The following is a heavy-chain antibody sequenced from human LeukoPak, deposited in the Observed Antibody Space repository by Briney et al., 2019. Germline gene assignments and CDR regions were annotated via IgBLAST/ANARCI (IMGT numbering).Heavy chain of an antibody. CDR3: ARVGGTRYCSGGSCYSRPGPIY. V-gene: IGHV4-34*01. CDR1: GGSFIGYY. J-gene: IGHJ4*02. D-gene: IGHD2-15*01. CDR2: INHSGST. Sequence: SETLSLTCAVYGGSFIGYYWSWIRPPPGKGLEWIGEINHSGSTNYNPSLKSRVTISVDTSKNQFSLKLSSVTAADTAVYYCARVGGTRYCSGGSCYSRPGPIYWGQGTLVTVSS.